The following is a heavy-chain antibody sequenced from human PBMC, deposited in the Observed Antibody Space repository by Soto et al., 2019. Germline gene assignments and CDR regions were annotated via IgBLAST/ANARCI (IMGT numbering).Heavy chain of an antibody. V-gene: IGHV4-59*08. CDR2: IYYSGST. D-gene: IGHD2-2*01. J-gene: IGHJ6*03. CDR1: GGSIRSYY. CDR3: ARRRGEAVPAAMGYYYYMDV. Sequence: SETLSLTCTVSGGSIRSYYWSWIRQPPGKGLEWIGYIYYSGSTNYNPSLKSRVTISVDTSKNQFSLKLSSVTAADTAVYYCARRRGEAVPAAMGYYYYMDVWGKGTTVTVSS.